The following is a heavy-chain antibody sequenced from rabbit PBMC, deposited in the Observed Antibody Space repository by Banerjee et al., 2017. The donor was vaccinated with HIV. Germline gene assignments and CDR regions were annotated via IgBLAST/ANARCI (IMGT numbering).Heavy chain of an antibody. J-gene: IGHJ4*01. CDR3: AREGGYAGAGYAFNL. CDR1: GFSFSNKYV. V-gene: IGHV1S40*01. Sequence: LTLSCTASGFSFSNKYVMCWVRQAPGKGLEWIACIYAGSSDNTYYASWAKGRFTISKTSSTTVTLQMASLTAADTATYFCAREGGYAGAGYAFNLWGPGTLVTVS. D-gene: IGHD4-2*01. CDR2: IYAGSSDNT.